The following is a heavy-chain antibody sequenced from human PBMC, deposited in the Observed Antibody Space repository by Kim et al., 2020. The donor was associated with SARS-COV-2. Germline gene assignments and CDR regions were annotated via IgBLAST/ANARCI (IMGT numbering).Heavy chain of an antibody. D-gene: IGHD6-13*01. CDR1: GFTFSSYS. J-gene: IGHJ2*01. V-gene: IGHV3-21*01. CDR2: ISSSSTYI. Sequence: GGSLRLSCAASGFTFSSYSMNWVRQAPGKGLEWVSSISSSSTYIHYADSEKGRFTISRDNAKNSLYLQMNSLRAEDTAVYYCARKGFSSTWSTDRYFDLWGRGTLVTVSS. CDR3: ARKGFSSTWSTDRYFDL.